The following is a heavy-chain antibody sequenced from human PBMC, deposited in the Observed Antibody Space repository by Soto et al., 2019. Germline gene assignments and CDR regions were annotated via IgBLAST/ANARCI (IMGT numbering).Heavy chain of an antibody. D-gene: IGHD5-12*01. CDR2: ITWNSGSV. V-gene: IGHV3-9*01. J-gene: IGHJ4*02. CDR1: GFNFDDYA. Sequence: EVQLVESGGGLVQPGRSLGLSCVGSGFNFDDYAMHWVRQAPGKALEWVSGITWNSGSVEYADSVKGRFTISRDNVKNSLYLQMNSLRTEDTAFYYCARADSGLGLRPEFAYWGQGTLVTVSS. CDR3: ARADSGLGLRPEFAY.